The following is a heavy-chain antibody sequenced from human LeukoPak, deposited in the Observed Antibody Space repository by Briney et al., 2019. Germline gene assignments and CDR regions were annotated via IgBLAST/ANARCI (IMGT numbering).Heavy chain of an antibody. D-gene: IGHD4-11*01. CDR3: ARGQTTQAN. J-gene: IGHJ4*02. CDR1: AFTVSSYS. CDR2: ISISISDI. V-gene: IGHV3-21*01. Sequence: GRSLRPSCAAAAFTVSSYSTDCGRQAPGKWLEWGSSISISISDIYYTHSVKGRFTISRDNATTSLYLQLPSLRAENTAVYYCARGQTTQANSGQGTPVTASS.